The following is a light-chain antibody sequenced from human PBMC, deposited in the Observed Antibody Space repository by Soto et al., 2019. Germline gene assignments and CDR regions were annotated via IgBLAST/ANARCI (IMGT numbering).Light chain of an antibody. CDR2: AAS. J-gene: IGKJ1*01. CDR1: QGIRHD. V-gene: IGKV1-6*01. Sequence: IQMTQSPSSLSASVGDRVTITCPASQGIRHDLGWYQQKPGTAPRLLIEAASSLQSGVPSRVSGSGSGTDFTRTSSSLQPEDFATYYCQQTFSNSVTFGQGTKVDIK. CDR3: QQTFSNSVT.